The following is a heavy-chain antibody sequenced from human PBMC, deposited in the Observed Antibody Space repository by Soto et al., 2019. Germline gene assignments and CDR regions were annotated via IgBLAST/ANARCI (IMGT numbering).Heavy chain of an antibody. D-gene: IGHD1-26*01. Sequence: EVQLVESGGDLVKPGGSLRLSCAVAGFTFSDAWMTRVRQAPGKGLEWVGRIKRKIDGETTDYAAPVKGRFTISRDDSKSTLYLQMSSLKTEDTAVYYCTIGVGLSETDYWGQGTLVTVSS. CDR3: TIGVGLSETDY. V-gene: IGHV3-15*01. CDR1: GFTFSDAW. CDR2: IKRKIDGETT. J-gene: IGHJ4*02.